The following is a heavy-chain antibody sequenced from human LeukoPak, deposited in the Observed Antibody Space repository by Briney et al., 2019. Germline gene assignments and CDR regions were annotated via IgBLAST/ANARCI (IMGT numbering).Heavy chain of an antibody. CDR2: ISAYNGNT. V-gene: IGHV1-18*01. D-gene: IGHD2-2*01. J-gene: IGHJ4*02. CDR1: GYPFTSYG. Sequence: ASVKVSCKASGYPFTSYGTSWVRQAPGQGLEWMGWISAYNGNTNYAQKLQGRVTMTTDTSTSTAYMELRSLRSDDTAVYYCAREGGIVVVPAAMPDYWGQGTLVTVSS. CDR3: AREGGIVVVPAAMPDY.